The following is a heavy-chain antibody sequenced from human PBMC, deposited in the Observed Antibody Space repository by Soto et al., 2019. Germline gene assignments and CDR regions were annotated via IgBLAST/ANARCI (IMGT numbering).Heavy chain of an antibody. CDR3: ARGGLPTIFPLY. CDR2: IYYSGST. V-gene: IGHV4-30-4*01. Sequence: QVQLQESGPGLVKPSQTLSLTCTVSGGSISSGDYYWSWIRQPPGKVLEWIGYIYYSGSTYYNPSRKSRVTISVDTSKNQFSLKLSSVTAAATAVYYCARGGLPTIFPLYWGQGTLVTVSS. CDR1: GGSISSGDYY. J-gene: IGHJ4*02. D-gene: IGHD3-3*01.